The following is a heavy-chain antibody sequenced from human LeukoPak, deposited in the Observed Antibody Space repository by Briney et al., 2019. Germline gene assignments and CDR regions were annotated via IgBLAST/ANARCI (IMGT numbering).Heavy chain of an antibody. Sequence: GGSLRLSCAASGFTFSSYAMSWVRQAPGKGLEWVSAISGSGGSTYYADSVKGRFTISRDISKNTLYLQMNSLRAEDTAVYYCAKGKDIVVVPAAIGFDYWGQGTLVTVSS. D-gene: IGHD2-2*02. CDR3: AKGKDIVVVPAAIGFDY. J-gene: IGHJ4*02. CDR1: GFTFSSYA. CDR2: ISGSGGST. V-gene: IGHV3-23*01.